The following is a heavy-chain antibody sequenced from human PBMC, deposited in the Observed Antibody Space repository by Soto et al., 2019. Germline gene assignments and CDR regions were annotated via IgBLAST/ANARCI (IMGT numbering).Heavy chain of an antibody. V-gene: IGHV3-33*01. D-gene: IGHD2-2*01. J-gene: IGHJ4*02. CDR3: ARDRNVVVVPAAIADY. CDR1: GFSFSNYG. CDR2: IWYDGVKK. Sequence: QVQLVESGGGVVQPGRSLRLSCAASGFSFSNYGMHWVRQAPGKGLEWVAAIWYDGVKKHHADSVKGRFTISRDNSKNTLYLEMNSVRAEDTAVYYCARDRNVVVVPAAIADYWGEGTLVTVSS.